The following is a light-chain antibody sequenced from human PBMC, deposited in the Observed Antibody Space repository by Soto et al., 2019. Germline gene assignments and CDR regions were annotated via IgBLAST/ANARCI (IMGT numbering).Light chain of an antibody. Sequence: QSVLTQPASVSGSPGQSITISCTGTSSDFGDYDYVSWYLQHPGKVPKLMIYEVSNRPSGVSNRFSGSKSGNTASLTISGLQAEDEADYYCQTADNSGTFLLFAGGTKLTVL. CDR1: SSDFGDYDY. CDR3: QTADNSGTFLL. J-gene: IGLJ3*02. V-gene: IGLV2-14*01. CDR2: EVS.